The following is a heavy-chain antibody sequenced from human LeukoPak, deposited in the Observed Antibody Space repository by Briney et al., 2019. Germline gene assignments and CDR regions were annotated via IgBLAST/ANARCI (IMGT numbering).Heavy chain of an antibody. D-gene: IGHD6-13*01. CDR2: ISGGGGST. CDR1: RFTVSSNY. Sequence: GGPLRLSCAASRFTVSSNYFIWVRQAPGKGLEWVSGISGGGGSTYYADSVKGRFTISRDNSKNTLYLQMNSLRAEDTAVYYCAKSSSWIFDYWGQGTLVTVS. V-gene: IGHV3-23*01. CDR3: AKSSSWIFDY. J-gene: IGHJ4*02.